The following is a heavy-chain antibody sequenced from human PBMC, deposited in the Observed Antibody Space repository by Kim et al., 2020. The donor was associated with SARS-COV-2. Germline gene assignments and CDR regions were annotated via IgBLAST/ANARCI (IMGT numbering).Heavy chain of an antibody. CDR3: ARCSSGCRKLGYFDL. CDR1: GFTFSDYY. CDR2: ISSSGSTI. V-gene: IGHV3-11*04. D-gene: IGHD6-19*01. J-gene: IGHJ2*01. Sequence: GGSLRLSCAASGFTFSDYYMSWIRQAPGKGLEWVSYISSSGSTIYNADSVKGRFTISKDNAKNSLYLQMNSLRAEDTAVYYCARCSSGCRKLGYFDLWGRGTLVTVSS.